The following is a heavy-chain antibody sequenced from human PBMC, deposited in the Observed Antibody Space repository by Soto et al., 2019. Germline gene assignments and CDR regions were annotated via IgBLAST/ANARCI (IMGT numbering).Heavy chain of an antibody. D-gene: IGHD3-22*01. CDR1: GYSFTSYW. Sequence: GESLKISCKGSGYSFTSYWISWVRQMPGKGLEWMGRIDPSDSYTNYSPSFQGHVTISADKSISTAYLQWSSLKASDTAMYYCARGIYYYDSSGYCDPWGQGTLVTVSS. CDR3: ARGIYYYDSSGYCDP. CDR2: IDPSDSYT. J-gene: IGHJ5*02. V-gene: IGHV5-10-1*01.